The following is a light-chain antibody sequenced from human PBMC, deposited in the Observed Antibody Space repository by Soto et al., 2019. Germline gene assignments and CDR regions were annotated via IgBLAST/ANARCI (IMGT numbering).Light chain of an antibody. V-gene: IGKV1-5*03. Sequence: DIQMTQSPSTLSASEGDRVTITCRASQRISSWLAWYQQKPGKAPKLLIYKASSLESGVPSRFSGSGSGTEFTLTISSLQPDDFATYYCQQYDTYSTFGQGTKVEIK. CDR1: QRISSW. J-gene: IGKJ1*01. CDR3: QQYDTYST. CDR2: KAS.